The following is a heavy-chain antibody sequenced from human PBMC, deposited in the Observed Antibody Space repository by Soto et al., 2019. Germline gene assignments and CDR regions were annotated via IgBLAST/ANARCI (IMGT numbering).Heavy chain of an antibody. J-gene: IGHJ5*02. Sequence: SVKVSCKASGDTFSFYTINCVRQAPGLGLEGMGRVNPIVSMSNYAQKFQGRVTITADESTSTAYMELSSLRSEDTAVYYCARDARYCISTSCHEGWFDPWGQGTLVTVSS. CDR1: GDTFSFYT. CDR3: ARDARYCISTSCHEGWFDP. D-gene: IGHD2-2*01. CDR2: VNPIVSMS. V-gene: IGHV1-69*04.